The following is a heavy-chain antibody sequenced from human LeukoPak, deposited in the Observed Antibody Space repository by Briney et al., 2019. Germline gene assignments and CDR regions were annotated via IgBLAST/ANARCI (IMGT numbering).Heavy chain of an antibody. J-gene: IGHJ6*03. CDR2: ISGDGINT. CDR3: AREGPALNYMDV. CDR1: GFTFSSYA. D-gene: IGHD2-2*01. Sequence: GGSLRLSCAASGFTFSSYATSWVRQAPGKGLEWISAISGDGINTYYADSVKGRFTISRDNAKNTLYLQMNDLRAEDTAVYYCAREGPALNYMDVWGKGTTVTVSS. V-gene: IGHV3-23*01.